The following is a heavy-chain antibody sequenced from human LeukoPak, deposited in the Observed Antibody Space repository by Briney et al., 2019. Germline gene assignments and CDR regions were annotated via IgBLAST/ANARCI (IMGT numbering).Heavy chain of an antibody. CDR3: ARDLTGYEDY. Sequence: GGSLRLSCAASGFTLSTYWIHWVRQPPGKGLAGVSRINRDGRTTTYADSVKGRFTISRDNAKNTLYLQMNSLSAEDTAVYYCARDLTGYEDYWGQGTLVTVSS. CDR1: GFTLSTYW. D-gene: IGHD3-9*01. V-gene: IGHV3-74*01. CDR2: INRDGRTT. J-gene: IGHJ4*02.